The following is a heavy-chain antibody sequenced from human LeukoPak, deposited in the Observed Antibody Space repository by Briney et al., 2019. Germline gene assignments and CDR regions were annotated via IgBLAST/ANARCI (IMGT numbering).Heavy chain of an antibody. CDR3: ARSSSSWIFDY. V-gene: IGHV4-4*02. CDR1: GGSISSSNW. J-gene: IGHJ4*02. D-gene: IGHD6-13*01. Sequence: SETLSLTYAVSGGSISSSNWWSWVRQPPGKGLEWIGEIYHSGSTNYNPSLKSRVTISVDKSKNQFSLKLTSVTAADTAVYYCARSSSSWIFDYWGQGTLVTVSS. CDR2: IYHSGST.